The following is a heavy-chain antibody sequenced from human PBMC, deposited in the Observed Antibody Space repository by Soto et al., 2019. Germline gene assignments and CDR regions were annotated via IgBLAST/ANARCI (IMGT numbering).Heavy chain of an antibody. CDR1: ESTFSSYA. J-gene: IGHJ5*02. D-gene: IGHD6-19*01. CDR2: IIPIFGTA. CDR3: ARLWYSRGAVWFGP. V-gene: IGHV1-69*13. Sequence: SVKVSCKASESTFSSYAISWVRQAPGQGLEWMGGIIPIFGTANYAQKFQGRVTITADESTSTAYMELSSLRSEDTAVYHCARLWYSRGAVWFGPWGQGTLVTVS.